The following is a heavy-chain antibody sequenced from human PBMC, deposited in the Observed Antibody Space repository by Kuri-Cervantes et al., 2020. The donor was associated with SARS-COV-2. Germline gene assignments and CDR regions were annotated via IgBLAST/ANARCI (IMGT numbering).Heavy chain of an antibody. V-gene: IGHV4-34*01. CDR1: GESFSGYY. Sequence: SQTLSLTCAFYGESFSGYYWNWIRQPPGKGLEWIGEINHSGSTNYNPSLKSRVTISVDTSKNQFSLKLSSVTAADTAVYYCARVPSSGWYPVDAAFDIWGQGTMVTVSS. CDR3: ARVPSSGWYPVDAAFDI. D-gene: IGHD6-19*01. J-gene: IGHJ3*02. CDR2: INHSGST.